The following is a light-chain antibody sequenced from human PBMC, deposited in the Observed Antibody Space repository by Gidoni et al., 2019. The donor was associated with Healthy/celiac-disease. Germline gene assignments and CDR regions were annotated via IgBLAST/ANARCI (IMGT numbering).Light chain of an antibody. J-gene: IGLJ2*01. CDR2: YDS. V-gene: IGLV3-21*04. CDR3: QVWDSSSDHPVV. CDR1: NIGSKS. Sequence: SYVLTQPPSASVAPGKTARRTWRGNNIGSKSLHWYKQKPGQAPVLVIYYDSDRPSGIPERFSGSNAGNTATLTISRVEAGDEADYYCQVWDSSSDHPVVFGGGTKLTVL.